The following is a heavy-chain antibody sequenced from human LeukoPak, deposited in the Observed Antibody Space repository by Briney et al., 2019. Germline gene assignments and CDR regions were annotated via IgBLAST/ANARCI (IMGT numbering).Heavy chain of an antibody. D-gene: IGHD2-21*02. CDR3: ARGVVVVTPQWYFDL. V-gene: IGHV4-59*01. CDR1: GGSISSYY. CDR2: IYYSVSP. J-gene: IGHJ2*01. Sequence: SQTLSLTCTVSGGSISSYYWSWIRQPPGKGLEWHLYIYYSVSPNYNPSLKSRVTISVDTSKNQFSLKLSSVTAAAPAVYYCARGVVVVTPQWYFDLWGRGTLVTVSS.